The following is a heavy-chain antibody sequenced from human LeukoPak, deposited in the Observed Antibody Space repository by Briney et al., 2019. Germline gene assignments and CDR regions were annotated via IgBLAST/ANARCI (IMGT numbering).Heavy chain of an antibody. D-gene: IGHD5-18*01. CDR1: GYSISSGYY. Sequence: SETLSLTCTVSGYSISSGYYWGWIRQPPGKGLEWIGSIYHSGSTYYNPSLKSRVTISVDTSKNQFSLKLSFVTAADTAVYYCARDGRRGYSYGYYFDYWGQGTLVTVSS. J-gene: IGHJ4*02. V-gene: IGHV4-38-2*02. CDR2: IYHSGST. CDR3: ARDGRRGYSYGYYFDY.